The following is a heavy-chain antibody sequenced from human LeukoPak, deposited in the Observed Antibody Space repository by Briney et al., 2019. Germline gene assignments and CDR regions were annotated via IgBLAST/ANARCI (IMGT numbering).Heavy chain of an antibody. D-gene: IGHD5-18*01. V-gene: IGHV3-7*01. CDR2: IHQDGSET. J-gene: IGHJ5*02. Sequence: GGSLRLSCAASGFTFSSYSMSWVRQPPGKGLAWVAKIHQDGSETYYADSGKGRFTLSRDNAKNSLYLQMNSLRAEDTAVYYCARARGYSYGYAGEWFDPSGQGTLVTVSS. CDR1: GFTFSSYS. CDR3: ARARGYSYGYAGEWFDP.